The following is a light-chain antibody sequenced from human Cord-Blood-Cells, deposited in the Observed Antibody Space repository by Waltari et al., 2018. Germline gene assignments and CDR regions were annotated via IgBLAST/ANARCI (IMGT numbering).Light chain of an antibody. CDR3: RQLSNLPLT. J-gene: IGKJ4*01. CDR2: AAS. Sequence: EIALNQPQATGSLSQGARATHSCRASHGVSSYLACYQQKPGQAPSLLIYAASHKATGSPARFSDCGSGTDVTLSISCLGPEDLAVYGRRQLSNLPLTSSGPTKVEI. V-gene: IGKV3-11*01. CDR1: HGVSSY.